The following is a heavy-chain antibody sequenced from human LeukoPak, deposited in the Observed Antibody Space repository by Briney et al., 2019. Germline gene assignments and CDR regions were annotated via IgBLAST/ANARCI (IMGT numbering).Heavy chain of an antibody. D-gene: IGHD1-26*01. CDR1: GFTFDNYG. Sequence: GGSLRLSCAASGFTFDNYGMSWVRQAPGKGLEWVDNIKQDGSEKYYVDSVKGRFTISRDNAKNSLYLQMNSLRAEDTAVYYCARSSTLFHSPAWGFDYWGQGTLVTVSS. CDR3: ARSSTLFHSPAWGFDY. CDR2: IKQDGSEK. V-gene: IGHV3-7*01. J-gene: IGHJ4*02.